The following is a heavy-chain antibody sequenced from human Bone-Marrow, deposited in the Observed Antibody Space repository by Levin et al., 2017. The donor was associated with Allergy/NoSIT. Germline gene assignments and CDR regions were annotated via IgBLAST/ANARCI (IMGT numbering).Heavy chain of an antibody. D-gene: IGHD1-7*01. J-gene: IGHJ4*02. CDR2: ISGSGGST. CDR3: AKAGHWNYYFDY. CDR1: GFTFSSYA. Sequence: GESLKISCAASGFTFSSYAMSWVRQAPGKGLEWVSTISGSGGSTYYADSVKGRFTISRDNSKNTLYMQMNSLRAEDTAVYYCAKAGHWNYYFDYWGQGTLVTVSS. V-gene: IGHV3-23*01.